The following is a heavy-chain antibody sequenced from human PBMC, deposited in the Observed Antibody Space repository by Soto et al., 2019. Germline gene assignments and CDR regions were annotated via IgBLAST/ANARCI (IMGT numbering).Heavy chain of an antibody. J-gene: IGHJ4*02. CDR1: GFTFSSYA. Sequence: GGSLRLSCAASGFTFSSYAMSWVRQAPGKGLEWVSAISGSGGSTYYADSVKGRFNIARDNSKNTLYLQKNSLGAEDTAVYYCARGGYYVESSFWGQGTLVTVSS. CDR3: ARGGYYVESSF. V-gene: IGHV3-23*01. D-gene: IGHD1-26*01. CDR2: ISGSGGST.